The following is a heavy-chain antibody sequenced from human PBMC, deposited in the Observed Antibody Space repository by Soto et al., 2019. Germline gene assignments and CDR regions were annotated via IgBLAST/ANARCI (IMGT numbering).Heavy chain of an antibody. CDR1: GGSISEKY. Sequence: PSETLSLTCIVSGGSISEKYWNWARQPPGKGLEWIGLIFANGHTDYNPSLKSRVTVSVDASKNQFSLRLTSMTAADTAVYYCVASLAASGLNWLDPWGRGTLVTVSS. D-gene: IGHD6-13*01. J-gene: IGHJ5*02. CDR2: IFANGHT. CDR3: VASLAASGLNWLDP. V-gene: IGHV4-4*07.